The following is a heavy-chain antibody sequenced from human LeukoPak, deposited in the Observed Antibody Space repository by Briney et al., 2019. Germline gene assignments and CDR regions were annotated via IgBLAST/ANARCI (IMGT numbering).Heavy chain of an antibody. V-gene: IGHV4-38-2*02. CDR2: IYHSGST. Sequence: SETLSLTCTVSGYSISSGYYWGWIRQPPGKGLEWIGSIYHSGSTYYNPSLKSRVTISVDTSKNQFSPKLSSVTAADTAVYYCARDSDDSSGVYYFDYWGQGTLVTVSS. CDR1: GYSISSGYY. CDR3: ARDSDDSSGVYYFDY. J-gene: IGHJ4*02. D-gene: IGHD3-22*01.